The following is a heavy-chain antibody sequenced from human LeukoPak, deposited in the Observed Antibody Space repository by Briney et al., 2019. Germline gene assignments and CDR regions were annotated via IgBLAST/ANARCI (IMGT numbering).Heavy chain of an antibody. Sequence: GGSLRLSCAASGFTFSSYWMHWVRQTPGKGLVWVSRINSDGSTTNYADSVKGRFTISRDNAKNTLDLQMNSLRAEDTAVYYCARRSSGSPPYYFDYWGQGTLVTVSS. D-gene: IGHD1-26*01. V-gene: IGHV3-74*01. CDR1: GFTFSSYW. J-gene: IGHJ4*02. CDR2: INSDGSTT. CDR3: ARRSSGSPPYYFDY.